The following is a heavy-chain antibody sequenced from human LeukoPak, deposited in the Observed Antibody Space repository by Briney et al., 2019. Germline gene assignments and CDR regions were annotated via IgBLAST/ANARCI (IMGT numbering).Heavy chain of an antibody. J-gene: IGHJ4*02. CDR3: ARDICGAGGDCYYRHFDY. CDR1: GYSFTSYG. Sequence: ASVKVSCKASGYSFTSYGISWVRQAPGQGLEWMGWLSAYHGNTNYAQKRQGRGTMNKVTSTGADYMELRSLRSDDTAVYYCARDICGAGGDCYYRHFDYWGQGPLVTVAS. CDR2: LSAYHGNT. V-gene: IGHV1-18*01. D-gene: IGHD2-21*02.